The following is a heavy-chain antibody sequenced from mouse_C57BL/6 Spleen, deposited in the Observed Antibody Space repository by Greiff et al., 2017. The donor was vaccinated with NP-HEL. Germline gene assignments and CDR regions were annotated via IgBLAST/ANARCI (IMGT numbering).Heavy chain of an antibody. Sequence: QVQLKQPGAELVRPGSSVKLSCKASGYTFTSYWMHWVKQRPIQGLEWIGNIDPSDSETHYNQKFKDKATLTVDKSSSTAYMQLSSLTSEDSAVYYCARGGLRHGYAMDYWGQGTSVTVSS. D-gene: IGHD2-4*01. CDR3: ARGGLRHGYAMDY. CDR2: IDPSDSET. J-gene: IGHJ4*01. V-gene: IGHV1-52*01. CDR1: GYTFTSYW.